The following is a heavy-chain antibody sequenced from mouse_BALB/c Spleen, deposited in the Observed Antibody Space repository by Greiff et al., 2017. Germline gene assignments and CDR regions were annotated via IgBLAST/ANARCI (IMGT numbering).Heavy chain of an antibody. CDR3: ASPFYYYGSSYVGFAY. V-gene: IGHV3-8*02. CDR2: ISYSGST. D-gene: IGHD1-1*01. J-gene: IGHJ3*01. Sequence: EVMLVESGPSLVKPSQTLSLTCSVTGDSITSGYWNWIRKFPGNKLEYMGYISYSGSTYYNPSLKSRISITRDTSKNQYYLQLNSVTTEDTATYYCASPFYYYGSSYVGFAYWGQGTLVTVSA. CDR1: GDSITSGY.